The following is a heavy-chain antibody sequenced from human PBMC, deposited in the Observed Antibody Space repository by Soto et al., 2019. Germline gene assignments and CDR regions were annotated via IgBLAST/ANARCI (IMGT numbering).Heavy chain of an antibody. J-gene: IGHJ5*02. CDR3: AIVVVITKNNWFDP. Sequence: GASVKVSCKASGYTFTIYGISWVRQAPGQGLEWMGWISAYNGNTNYAQKLQGRVTMTTDTSTSTAYMELRSLRSDDTAVYYCAIVVVITKNNWFDPWGQGTLVTVSS. V-gene: IGHV1-18*01. CDR2: ISAYNGNT. D-gene: IGHD3-22*01. CDR1: GYTFTIYG.